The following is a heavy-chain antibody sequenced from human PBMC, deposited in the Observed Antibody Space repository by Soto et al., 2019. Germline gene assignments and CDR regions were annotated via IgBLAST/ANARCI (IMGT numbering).Heavy chain of an antibody. J-gene: IGHJ4*02. CDR1: GFTFSSYG. CDR3: VVDTSGLLDY. V-gene: IGHV3-33*03. Sequence: QVHLVESGGRVVQPGRSLRLSSAASGFTFSSYGMHWVRQAPGKGLEWVAVIWYDGNKKYYGDSVRGRFTISRDNSKNTLYLEMNSLRAEDTAVYYCVVDTSGLLDYWGQRTLVTVSS. D-gene: IGHD3-22*01. CDR2: IWYDGNKK.